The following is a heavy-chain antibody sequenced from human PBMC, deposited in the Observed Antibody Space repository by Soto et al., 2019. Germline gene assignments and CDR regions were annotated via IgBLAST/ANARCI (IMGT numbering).Heavy chain of an antibody. CDR3: ARSIAAAGTYYYGMDV. CDR2: MNPNSGNT. V-gene: IGHV1-8*01. Sequence: ASVKVSCKASGYTFTSYDINWVRQATGQGLEWMGWMNPNSGNTGYAQKFQGRVTMTRNTSISTAYMELSSLRSEDTAVYYCARSIAAAGTYYYGMDVWGQGTTVTVS. J-gene: IGHJ6*02. D-gene: IGHD6-13*01. CDR1: GYTFTSYD.